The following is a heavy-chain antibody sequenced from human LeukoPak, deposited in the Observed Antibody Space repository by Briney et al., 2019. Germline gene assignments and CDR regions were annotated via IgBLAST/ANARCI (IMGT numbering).Heavy chain of an antibody. CDR2: IYYSGST. Sequence: SETLSLTCTVSGGSISSYYWSWIRQPPGKGLEWIGYIYYSGSTNYNPSLESRVTISVDTSKNQFSLKLSSVTAADTAVYYCARANSCYDYWGQGTLVTVSS. J-gene: IGHJ4*02. V-gene: IGHV4-59*08. D-gene: IGHD2-2*01. CDR1: GGSISSYY. CDR3: ARANSCYDY.